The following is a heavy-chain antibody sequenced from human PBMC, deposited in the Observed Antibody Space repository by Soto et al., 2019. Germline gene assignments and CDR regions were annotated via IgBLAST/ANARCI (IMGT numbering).Heavy chain of an antibody. Sequence: GGSLRLSCAASGFTFSSYGMHWVRQAPGKGLEWVAVISYDGSNKYYADSVKGRFTISRDNSKNTLYLQMNSLRAEDTAVYYCAKDVSNWNYGEGYFDYWGQGTLVTVSS. V-gene: IGHV3-30*18. J-gene: IGHJ4*02. CDR1: GFTFSSYG. CDR2: ISYDGSNK. CDR3: AKDVSNWNYGEGYFDY. D-gene: IGHD1-7*01.